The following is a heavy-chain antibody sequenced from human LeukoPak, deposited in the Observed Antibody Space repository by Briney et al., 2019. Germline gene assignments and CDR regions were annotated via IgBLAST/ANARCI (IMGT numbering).Heavy chain of an antibody. J-gene: IGHJ4*02. Sequence: GGSLRLSCAASGFTFSNYAMSWVRQAPGKGLEYVSTISYNGGSANYADSVKGRFTISRDNAKNSLYLQMNSLRAEDTAVYYCARGKEYSSSCSDYWGQGTLVTVSS. D-gene: IGHD6-6*01. V-gene: IGHV3-64*02. CDR2: ISYNGGSA. CDR3: ARGKEYSSSCSDY. CDR1: GFTFSNYA.